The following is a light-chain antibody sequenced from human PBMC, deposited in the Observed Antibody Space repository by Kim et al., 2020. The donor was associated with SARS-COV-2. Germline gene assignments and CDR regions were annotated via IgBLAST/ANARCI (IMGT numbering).Light chain of an antibody. J-gene: IGLJ2*01. Sequence: ELTQPPSASGTPGQRVTISCSGSSSNIGSSTVNWYQQLPGTAPKLLIYSNNHRHSGAPDRFSVSKSGTSTSLAISGRQSEDEADYYCAAWDDSLNGVVFGGGTQLTVL. V-gene: IGLV1-44*01. CDR2: SNN. CDR3: AAWDDSLNGVV. CDR1: SSNIGSST.